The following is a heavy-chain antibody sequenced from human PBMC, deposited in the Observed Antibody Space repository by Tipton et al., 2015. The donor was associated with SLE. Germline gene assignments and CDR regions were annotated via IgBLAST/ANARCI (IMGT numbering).Heavy chain of an antibody. Sequence: TLSLTCAVYGGSFTGYYWSWIRQPPGKGLEWIGSVFYSGSTYYNPSLESRVTISIDTSKNQFSLKLNSVTAADTAVYYCARGLGTHLYYYRYYMDVWGRGTTVTVSS. V-gene: IGHV4-34*01. J-gene: IGHJ6*03. CDR2: VFYSGST. CDR1: GGSFTGYY. D-gene: IGHD7-27*01. CDR3: ARGLGTHLYYYRYYMDV.